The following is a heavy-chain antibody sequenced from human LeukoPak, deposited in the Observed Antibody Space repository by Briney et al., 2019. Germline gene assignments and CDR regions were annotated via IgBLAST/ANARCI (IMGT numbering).Heavy chain of an antibody. D-gene: IGHD3-3*01. J-gene: IGHJ6*02. V-gene: IGHV3-9*01. CDR3: AKDIRSSYSYYYYGLDV. CDR2: ISWNSGSI. Sequence: GRSLRLSCAASAFTFDDSAMHWVRQAPGKGLEWVSGISWNSGSIGYADSVRGRFTISRDNAKNSLYLQMNSLRAEDTALYYCAKDIRSSYSYYYYGLDVWGQGTTVTVSS. CDR1: AFTFDDSA.